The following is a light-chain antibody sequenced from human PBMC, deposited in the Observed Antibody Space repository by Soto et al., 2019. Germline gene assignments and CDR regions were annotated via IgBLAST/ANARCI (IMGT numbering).Light chain of an antibody. CDR3: QQYCRSPWT. CDR1: QSVSSSY. J-gene: IGKJ1*01. V-gene: IGKV3-20*01. CDR2: GAS. Sequence: EMVLTQSPGTLSLSPGERATLSCRASQSVSSSYLAWYQQKPGQAPRLLIYGASSRATGIPDRFSGSGSGTDFTLTISRLEPEDFAVYYGQQYCRSPWTFGQGTKVEI.